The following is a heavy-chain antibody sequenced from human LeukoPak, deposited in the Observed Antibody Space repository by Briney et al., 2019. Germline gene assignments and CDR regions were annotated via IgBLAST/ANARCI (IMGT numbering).Heavy chain of an antibody. J-gene: IGHJ4*02. CDR1: RYTFTSYY. CDR2: INPKRGAT. V-gene: IGHV1-2*02. D-gene: IGHD4-23*01. Sequence: ASVKVSCKASRYTFTSYYIDWVRQAPGLGLEWMGWINPKRGATKYVQKFQGRVTMTSDTSMSTVYMEMSRLRSDDTAVYYCARVRYDYGAKDIDYWGQGTLVTVSS. CDR3: ARVRYDYGAKDIDY.